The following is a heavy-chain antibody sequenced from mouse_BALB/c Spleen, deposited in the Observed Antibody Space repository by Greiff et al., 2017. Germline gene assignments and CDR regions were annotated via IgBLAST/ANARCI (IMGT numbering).Heavy chain of an antibody. J-gene: IGHJ2*01. Sequence: EVQGVESGPGLVKPSQSLSLTCTVTGYSITSDYAWNWIRQFPGNKLEWMGYISYSGSTSYNPSLKSRISITRDTSKNQFFLQLNSVTTEDTATYYCARWGYGNYFDYWGQGTTLTVSS. CDR3: ARWGYGNYFDY. CDR2: ISYSGST. D-gene: IGHD2-10*02. V-gene: IGHV3-2*02. CDR1: GYSITSDYA.